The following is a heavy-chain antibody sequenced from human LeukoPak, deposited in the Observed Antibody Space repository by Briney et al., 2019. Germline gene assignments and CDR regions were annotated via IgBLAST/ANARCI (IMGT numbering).Heavy chain of an antibody. Sequence: SETLSLTCTVSGASITTYYWSWIRQPPGKGLEYIGQIHSSGSANYNPSPKSRVAMSLDASKNQFSLTVSSVTAADTAIYYCARDILDVGATHYFDYWGQGSLLTVSS. V-gene: IGHV4-59*01. D-gene: IGHD1-26*01. CDR2: IHSSGSA. J-gene: IGHJ4*02. CDR3: ARDILDVGATHYFDY. CDR1: GASITTYY.